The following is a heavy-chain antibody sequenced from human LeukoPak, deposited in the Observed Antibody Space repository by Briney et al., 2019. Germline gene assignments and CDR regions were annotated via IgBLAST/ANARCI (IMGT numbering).Heavy chain of an antibody. CDR2: ISSSGGST. Sequence: PGGSLRLSCAASGFTFSSYAMSWVRQAPGKGLEWVSAISSSGGSTYYADSVKGRFTISRDNSKNTLYLQMNSLRAEDTALYYCAKAIYYYDSSGPHYWGQGTLVTVSS. D-gene: IGHD3-22*01. CDR3: AKAIYYYDSSGPHY. CDR1: GFTFSSYA. V-gene: IGHV3-23*01. J-gene: IGHJ4*02.